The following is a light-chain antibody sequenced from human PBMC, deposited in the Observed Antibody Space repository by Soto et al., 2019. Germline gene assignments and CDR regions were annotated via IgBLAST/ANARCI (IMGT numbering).Light chain of an antibody. Sequence: QSVLTQPPSVSGAPGQRVTISCTGTSSNIGAGYDVHWYQQLPGTAPKLLIYGNSNRPSGVPDRFSVSKSGTSASLAITGLQAEDEADYYCQSYDSSLSHVVFGGGTKLTVL. CDR2: GNS. CDR3: QSYDSSLSHVV. CDR1: SSNIGAGYD. V-gene: IGLV1-40*01. J-gene: IGLJ2*01.